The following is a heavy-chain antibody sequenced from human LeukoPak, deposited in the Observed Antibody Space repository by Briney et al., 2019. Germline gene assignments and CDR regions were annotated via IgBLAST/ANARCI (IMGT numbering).Heavy chain of an antibody. V-gene: IGHV1-18*01. CDR2: ISAYNGNT. D-gene: IGHD3-16*02. CDR3: ARVSFDYVWGSYRPGYFDL. J-gene: IGHJ2*01. CDR1: GYTFTSYG. Sequence: ASVTVSCKASGYTFTSYGISWVRQAPGQGLEWMGWISAYNGNTNYAQKLQGRVTMTTDTSTSTAYMEPRSLRSDDTAVYYCARVSFDYVWGSYRPGYFDLWGRGTLVTVSS.